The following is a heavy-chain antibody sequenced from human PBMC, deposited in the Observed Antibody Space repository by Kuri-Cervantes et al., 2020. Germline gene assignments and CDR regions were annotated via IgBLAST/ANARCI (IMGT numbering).Heavy chain of an antibody. Sequence: SVKVSCKASGYTFTGYYMHWVRQAPGQGLEWMGGIIPIFGTANYAQKFQGRVTITADESTSTAYMELSSLRSEDTAVYYCAREDGSSSVAFDIWGQGTVVTVSS. J-gene: IGHJ3*02. CDR1: GYTFTGYY. V-gene: IGHV1-69*13. D-gene: IGHD6-6*01. CDR3: AREDGSSSVAFDI. CDR2: IIPIFGTA.